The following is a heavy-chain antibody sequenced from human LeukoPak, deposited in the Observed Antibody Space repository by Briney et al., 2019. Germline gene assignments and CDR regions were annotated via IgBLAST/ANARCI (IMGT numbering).Heavy chain of an antibody. D-gene: IGHD3-3*01. Sequence: GGSLGLSCAASGFTFSSHTMSWVRQAPGKGLEWVSGISGSGVNTYYANSVKGRFTISRDNSKNTLYMQMNSLRAEDTAVYYCAKDGNFWPRGPLDYWGQGTLVTVSS. V-gene: IGHV3-23*01. CDR1: GFTFSSHT. CDR3: AKDGNFWPRGPLDY. J-gene: IGHJ4*02. CDR2: ISGSGVNT.